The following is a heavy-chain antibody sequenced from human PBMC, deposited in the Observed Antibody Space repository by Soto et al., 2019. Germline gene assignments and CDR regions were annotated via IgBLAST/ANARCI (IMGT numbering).Heavy chain of an antibody. V-gene: IGHV3-23*01. CDR3: ARCFSTYGVGPVDY. Sequence: PGGSLRLSCAVSGFTFSVYAVIWVRQAPGKELEWVSGISRDGDATYYADSVKGRFTISRDNSKNTLFLQMNSLRVEDTAVYYCARCFSTYGVGPVDYWGQGTLVTVS. D-gene: IGHD3-3*01. CDR1: GFTFSVYA. CDR2: ISRDGDAT. J-gene: IGHJ4*02.